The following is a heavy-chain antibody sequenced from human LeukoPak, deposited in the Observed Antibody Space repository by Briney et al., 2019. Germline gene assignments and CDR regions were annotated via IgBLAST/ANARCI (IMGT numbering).Heavy chain of an antibody. CDR2: IYTSGST. CDR1: GGSFSSYY. V-gene: IGHV4-4*07. CDR3: ARGPDYYGSGSYYKRKGYFDY. D-gene: IGHD3-10*01. J-gene: IGHJ4*02. Sequence: PSETLSLTCTVSGGSFSSYYWSWIRQPAGKGLEWIGRIYTSGSTNYNPSLKSRVTISVDTSKNQFSLKLSSVTAADTAVYYCARGPDYYGSGSYYKRKGYFDYWGQGTLVTVSS.